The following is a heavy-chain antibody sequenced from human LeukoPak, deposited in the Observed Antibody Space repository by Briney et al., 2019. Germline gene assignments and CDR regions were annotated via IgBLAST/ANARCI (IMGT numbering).Heavy chain of an antibody. D-gene: IGHD3-22*01. Sequence: EASVKVSCKASGYTFTSYYMHWVRQAPGQGLEWMGIINPSGGSTSYAQKFQSRVTMTRDTSTSTVYMELSSLRSEDTAVYYCARLSPSGFFDYWGQGTLVTVSS. CDR1: GYTFTSYY. CDR3: ARLSPSGFFDY. V-gene: IGHV1-46*01. CDR2: INPSGGST. J-gene: IGHJ4*02.